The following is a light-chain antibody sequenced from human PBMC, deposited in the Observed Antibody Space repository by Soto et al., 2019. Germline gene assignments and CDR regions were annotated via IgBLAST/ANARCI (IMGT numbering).Light chain of an antibody. Sequence: EIVLTQSPATLSLSPGERATLSCRASQGVSSYLAWYQQKHGQAPRLLIYDASNRATGIPARFSGSGPGTDFTLTISSLEPEDFAVYYCQQRSNWLITFGQGTRLEIK. CDR1: QGVSSY. V-gene: IGKV3D-11*01. CDR3: QQRSNWLIT. CDR2: DAS. J-gene: IGKJ5*01.